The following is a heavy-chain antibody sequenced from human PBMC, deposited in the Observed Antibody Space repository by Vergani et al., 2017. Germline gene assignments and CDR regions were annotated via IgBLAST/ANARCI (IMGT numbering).Heavy chain of an antibody. J-gene: IGHJ4*02. CDR2: IYSSGST. D-gene: IGHD3-16*02. V-gene: IGHV4-31*03. CDR1: GGSISSGSYY. CDR3: ARSMITFGGVIVGLDY. Sequence: QVQLQESGPGLVKPSQTLSLTCTVSGGSISSGSYYWSWIRQHPGKGREWIGYIYSSGSTYYNPSLKRRVSILVDTSKNQFSLKLRSVTAADTAVYYCARSMITFGGVIVGLDYWGQGTLVTVSS.